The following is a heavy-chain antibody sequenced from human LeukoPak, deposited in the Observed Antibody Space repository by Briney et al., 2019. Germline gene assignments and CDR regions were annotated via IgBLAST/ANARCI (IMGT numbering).Heavy chain of an antibody. J-gene: IGHJ6*02. CDR2: IKHDGSET. V-gene: IGHV3-7*02. CDR1: GFTFSSIW. D-gene: IGHD3-16*01. CDR3: AKNGGPHGMDV. Sequence: SGGSLRLSCATSGFTFSSIWMSWVRQAPGKGLEWVANIKHDGSETNYVDSVKGRFTISRDNAKNSLHLQMNSLRVEDTAVYYCAKNGGPHGMDVWGQGTTVSFS.